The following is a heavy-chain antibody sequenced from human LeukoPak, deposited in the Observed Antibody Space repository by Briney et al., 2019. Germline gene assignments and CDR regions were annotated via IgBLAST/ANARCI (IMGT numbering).Heavy chain of an antibody. J-gene: IGHJ4*02. CDR3: AKAHSSSWAYFDY. CDR1: GFTFSTYG. D-gene: IGHD6-13*01. V-gene: IGHV3-33*06. Sequence: QPGGSLRLSCAASGFTFSTYGMHWVRQAQGKGLEWVALTWYDGSNKNYADSVKGRFTISRDNSKNTLYLQMNSLKAEDTAVYYCAKAHSSSWAYFDYWGQGTLVTVSS. CDR2: TWYDGSNK.